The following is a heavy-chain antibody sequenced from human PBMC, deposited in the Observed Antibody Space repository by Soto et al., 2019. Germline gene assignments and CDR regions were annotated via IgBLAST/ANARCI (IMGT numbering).Heavy chain of an antibody. Sequence: QVQLVESGGGVVQPGRSLRLSCAASGFIFSNYGMHWVRQAPGKGLEWVALIWYDGSNKYYADSVKGRFTISRDNSKNTVYLQMNTLGVEDTALYYWARDLGWAGYGYVAQGGQGSLVTVSS. V-gene: IGHV3-33*01. CDR2: IWYDGSNK. CDR1: GFIFSNYG. CDR3: ARDLGWAGYGYVAQ. J-gene: IGHJ4*02. D-gene: IGHD5-12*01.